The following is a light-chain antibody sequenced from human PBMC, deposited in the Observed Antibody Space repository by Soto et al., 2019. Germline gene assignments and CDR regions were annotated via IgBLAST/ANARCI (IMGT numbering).Light chain of an antibody. J-gene: IGKJ1*01. Sequence: DLHMTQSPSTLSASVGDRVTITCRASQSISIWLAWYQQKPGRAPNLVIYGTSSLESGVPSRFRGSGSGTEFTLTISSLQPDDVATYYCQHYNDYSWTFGQGTKVEIK. CDR3: QHYNDYSWT. V-gene: IGKV1-5*03. CDR1: QSISIW. CDR2: GTS.